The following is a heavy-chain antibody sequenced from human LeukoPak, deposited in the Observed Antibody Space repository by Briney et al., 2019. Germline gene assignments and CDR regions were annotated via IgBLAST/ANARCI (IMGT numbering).Heavy chain of an antibody. CDR3: AKDSFHYDFWSGHTPLDY. D-gene: IGHD3-3*01. V-gene: IGHV3-23*01. Sequence: PGGSLRLSCAASGFTFSSYEMNWVRQAPGKGLEWVSAISGSGGSTYYADSVKGRFTISRDNSKNTLYLQMNSLRAEDTAVYYCAKDSFHYDFWSGHTPLDYWGQGTLVTVSS. CDR2: ISGSGGST. J-gene: IGHJ4*02. CDR1: GFTFSSYE.